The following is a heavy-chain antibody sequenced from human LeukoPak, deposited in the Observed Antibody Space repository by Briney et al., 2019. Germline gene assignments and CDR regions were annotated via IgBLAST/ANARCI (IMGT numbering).Heavy chain of an antibody. CDR1: GYTFTSYW. D-gene: IGHD1-26*01. CDR3: ARQMRRRSGSYFLSWFDP. J-gene: IGHJ5*02. Sequence: GESLKISCKGSGYTFTSYWIGWVRQMPGKGLEWMAIIYSGDSDTRYSPSFQGQVTISADKSISTAYLQWSSLKASDTAIYYYARQMRRRSGSYFLSWFDPWGQGTLVTVSS. V-gene: IGHV5-51*01. CDR2: IYSGDSDT.